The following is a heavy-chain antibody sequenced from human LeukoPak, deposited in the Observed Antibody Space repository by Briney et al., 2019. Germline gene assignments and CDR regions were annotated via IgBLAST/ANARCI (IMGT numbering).Heavy chain of an antibody. CDR1: GASISRTILY. Sequence: SETLSLTCTVSGASISRTILYWGWIRQPPGKGLEWIGNIYYSGVTYYNPSLKSRVTISVDTSKNHFSLKLSSVTAADTAVYYCARRVWVGFREGSFDYWGQGTLVTVSS. CDR3: ARRVWVGFREGSFDY. CDR2: IYYSGVT. D-gene: IGHD3-10*01. V-gene: IGHV4-39*01. J-gene: IGHJ4*02.